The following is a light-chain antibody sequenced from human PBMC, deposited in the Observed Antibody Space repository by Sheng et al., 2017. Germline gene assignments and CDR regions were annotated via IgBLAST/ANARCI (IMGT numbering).Light chain of an antibody. CDR3: QVWDAISDQSGV. V-gene: IGLV3-21*03. J-gene: IGLJ3*02. CDR1: NIGSKT. CDR2: DDS. Sequence: SYVLTQPPSVSVAPGKTARITCGENNIGSKTVHWYQKKPGQAPIVVVYDDSDRPSGIPERFSGSNSDNTATLTISRVEPGDEADYFCQVWDAISDQSGVFGGGTKLSV.